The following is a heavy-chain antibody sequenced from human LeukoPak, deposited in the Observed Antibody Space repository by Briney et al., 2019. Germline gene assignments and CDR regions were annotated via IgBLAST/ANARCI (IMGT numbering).Heavy chain of an antibody. J-gene: IGHJ4*02. CDR2: ISSSSSYI. V-gene: IGHV3-21*01. CDR3: ARARCSGGSCYSGLGLVAFDY. Sequence: PGGSLRLSCAASGFTFSSYSMNWVRQAPGKGLEWVSSISSSSSYIYYADSVKGRFTISRDNAKNSLYLQMNSLRAEDTAVYCCARARCSGGSCYSGLGLVAFDYWGQGTLVTVSS. D-gene: IGHD2-15*01. CDR1: GFTFSSYS.